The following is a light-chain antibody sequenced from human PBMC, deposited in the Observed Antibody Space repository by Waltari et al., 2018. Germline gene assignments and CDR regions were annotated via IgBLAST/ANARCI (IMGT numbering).Light chain of an antibody. CDR3: CSTDSSGNHGV. CDR1: ALPKKY. J-gene: IGLJ3*02. CDR2: EDR. V-gene: IGLV3-10*01. Sequence: SYALTQPPSVSVSPGQTARLTCFGDALPKKYAYCYQQKSGQAPVLVIYEDRKRPSGIPETFSGSSSGTMATLTISGAQVEDEADYYCCSTDSSGNHGVFGGGTKLTVL.